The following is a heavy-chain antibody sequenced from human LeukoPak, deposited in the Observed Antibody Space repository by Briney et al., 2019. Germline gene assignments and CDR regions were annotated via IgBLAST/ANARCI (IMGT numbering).Heavy chain of an antibody. CDR2: IYPGDSDT. D-gene: IGHD2-15*01. CDR3: ARLGAIYCSGGSCYHSRYYYYYMDV. CDR1: GYSFTSYW. J-gene: IGHJ6*03. V-gene: IGHV5-51*01. Sequence: GESLKISCKGSGYSFTSYWIGWVRQMPGKGLEWMGIIYPGDSDTRYSPSFQGQVTISADKSISTAYLQWSSLKASDTAMYYCARLGAIYCSGGSCYHSRYYYYYMDVWGKGTTVTVSS.